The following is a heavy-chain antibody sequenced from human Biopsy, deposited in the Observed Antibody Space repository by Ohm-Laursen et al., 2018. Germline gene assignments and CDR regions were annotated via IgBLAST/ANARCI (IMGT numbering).Heavy chain of an antibody. D-gene: IGHD2-2*01. CDR1: AGSISGYH. J-gene: IGHJ4*02. CDR2: ISYTGGI. CDR3: ARMPHFDY. V-gene: IGHV4-59*07. Sequence: SDTLSLTCTVSAGSISGYHWSWIRKSPGKGLEWLAYISYTGGITSNPSLNGPATMSLDTSKNQFSLRLIYETAADTAVYFCARMPHFDYWGQGILVTVSS.